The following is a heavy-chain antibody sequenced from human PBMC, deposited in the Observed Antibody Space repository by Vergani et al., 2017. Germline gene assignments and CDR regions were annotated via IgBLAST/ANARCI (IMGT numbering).Heavy chain of an antibody. CDR3: VKDMAASGNYWYFDL. Sequence: QLVESGGGVVPPGRSLRLSCAASGFTFDDYAMHWVRQAPGKGLEWVSGINWNSDSIAYADSVKGRFTISRDNAKNSLYLQMNSLRAEDTALYYCVKDMAASGNYWYFDLWGRGTLVTVSS. CDR2: INWNSDSI. CDR1: GFTFDDYA. D-gene: IGHD6-13*01. J-gene: IGHJ2*01. V-gene: IGHV3-9*01.